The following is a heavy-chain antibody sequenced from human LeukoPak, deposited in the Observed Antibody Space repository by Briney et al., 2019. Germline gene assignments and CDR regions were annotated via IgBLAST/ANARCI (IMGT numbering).Heavy chain of an antibody. CDR1: GYTFTGYY. J-gene: IGHJ4*02. D-gene: IGHD2-2*01. V-gene: IGHV1-2*02. CDR3: ATDIVVVPAGTGDY. CDR2: ISPNSGGT. Sequence: ASVKVSCKASGYTFTGYYMHWVRQAPGQGLEWMGWISPNSGGTNYAQKFQGRVTMTRDTSISTAYMELSRLRSDDTAVYYCATDIVVVPAGTGDYWGQGTLVTVSS.